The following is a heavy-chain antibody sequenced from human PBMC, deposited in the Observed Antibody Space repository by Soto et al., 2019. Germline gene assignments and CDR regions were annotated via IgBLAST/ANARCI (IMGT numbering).Heavy chain of an antibody. Sequence: GGSLRLSCAASGFTFSSYGMHWVRQAPGKGLEWVAVISYDGSNKYYADSVRGRFTISRDNPKNTLYLQMNSLSAEDTAVYYCAKVDPYDSWAFDIWGQGTMVTVSS. J-gene: IGHJ3*02. CDR1: GFTFSSYG. CDR3: AKVDPYDSWAFDI. CDR2: ISYDGSNK. D-gene: IGHD3-22*01. V-gene: IGHV3-30*18.